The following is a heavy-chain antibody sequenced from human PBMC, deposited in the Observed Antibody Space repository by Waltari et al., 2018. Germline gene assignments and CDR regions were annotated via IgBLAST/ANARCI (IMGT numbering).Heavy chain of an antibody. D-gene: IGHD2-21*01. V-gene: IGHV5-51*03. Sequence: EVQLVQSGAEVKKPGESLTISCKGSGYSFTIYCIGWVRQMPGKGLEWMGIIYPGDSDTRDSRSVQGQVNISADKSISTAYLQWSSLKASDTAMYYCALWFTLTGAADWGQGTLVTVSS. CDR1: GYSFTIYC. CDR3: ALWFTLTGAAD. CDR2: IYPGDSDT. J-gene: IGHJ4*02.